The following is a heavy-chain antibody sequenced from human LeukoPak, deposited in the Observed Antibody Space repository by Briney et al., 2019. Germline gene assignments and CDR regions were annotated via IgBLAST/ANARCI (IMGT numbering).Heavy chain of an antibody. CDR2: FYYSGST. Sequence: SETLSLTCTVSGDSISSYYWSWIRQPPGKGLEWIGNFYYSGSTKYNPSLKSRVSVSVDTSKNLFSLQLSSVTAADTAVYYCARPYSSGWHGAFDIWGQGTMVTVSS. J-gene: IGHJ3*02. CDR1: GDSISSYY. CDR3: ARPYSSGWHGAFDI. D-gene: IGHD6-19*01. V-gene: IGHV4-59*01.